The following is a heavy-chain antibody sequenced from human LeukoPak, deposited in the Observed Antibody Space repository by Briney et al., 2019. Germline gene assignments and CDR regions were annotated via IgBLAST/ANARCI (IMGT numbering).Heavy chain of an antibody. CDR3: ARDMSYDSSGYYYMDV. CDR1: GFTVSSNY. J-gene: IGHJ6*03. Sequence: GGSLRLSCAASGFTVSSNYMSWVRQAPGKGLEWVSVIYSGGSTYYADSVKGRFTISRDNSKNTLYLQMSSLRAEDTAVYYCARDMSYDSSGYYYMDVWGKGTTVTVSS. CDR2: IYSGGST. D-gene: IGHD3-22*01. V-gene: IGHV3-53*01.